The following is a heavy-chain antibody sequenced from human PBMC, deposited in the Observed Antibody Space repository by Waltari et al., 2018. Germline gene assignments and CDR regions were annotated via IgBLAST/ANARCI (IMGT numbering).Heavy chain of an antibody. V-gene: IGHV3-33*01. CDR1: RFSFSSFG. CDR3: AVTTGGYDGMGV. D-gene: IGHD6-13*01. CDR2: IWYDGSEK. J-gene: IGHJ6*02. Sequence: QVQLVESGGGVVKTGRSLRLSCAASRFSFSSFGMHWVRRAPGKGLEWVAIIWYDGSEKDYADSVKGRFTISRDNSKNTVDLQMNSLRAEDTAVYYCAVTTGGYDGMGVWGQGTTVTVSS.